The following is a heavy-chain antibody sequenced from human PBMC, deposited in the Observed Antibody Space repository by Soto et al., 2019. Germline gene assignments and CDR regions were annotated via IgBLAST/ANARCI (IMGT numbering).Heavy chain of an antibody. CDR1: GYSISSGYY. Sequence: SETLSLTFAVSGYSISSGYYWGWIRQPPGNGLEWIGTIYHSGSTYYNPSLKSRVTISVDTSKNQFSLKLSSVTAADTAVYYCAREGDDVLRFLEWLSDGGRYFDYWGQGTLVTVSS. J-gene: IGHJ4*02. CDR2: IYHSGST. D-gene: IGHD3-3*01. CDR3: AREGDDVLRFLEWLSDGGRYFDY. V-gene: IGHV4-38-2*02.